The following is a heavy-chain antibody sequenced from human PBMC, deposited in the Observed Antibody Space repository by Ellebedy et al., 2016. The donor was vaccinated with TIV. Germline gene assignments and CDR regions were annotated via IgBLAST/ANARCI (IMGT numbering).Heavy chain of an antibody. CDR3: ARSIMLADDAFDI. CDR1: GYSFTTYW. V-gene: IGHV5-51*01. D-gene: IGHD6-19*01. CDR2: IYPGDSDI. Sequence: GESLKISCKGSGYSFTTYWIGWVRQMPGKGLGWMGIIYPGDSDIRYSPSFHGQVTISADKSVSTDYLQWSSLKASDTAMYYCARSIMLADDAFDIWGQGTMVTVSS. J-gene: IGHJ3*02.